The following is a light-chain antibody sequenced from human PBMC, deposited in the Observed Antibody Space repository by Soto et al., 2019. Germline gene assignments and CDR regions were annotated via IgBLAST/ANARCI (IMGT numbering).Light chain of an antibody. CDR2: DAS. CDR1: QNISIY. J-gene: IGKJ5*01. Sequence: EIVLTQSPATLSLSPGERATLSCRASQNISIYLAWYQQRPGQAPRLLIYDASNRATGIPDRFSGSGSGTDFALTISSIEHEDFAVYYCQQCSNWPPEITCGQWTRLDIK. CDR3: QQCSNWPPEIT. V-gene: IGKV3-11*01.